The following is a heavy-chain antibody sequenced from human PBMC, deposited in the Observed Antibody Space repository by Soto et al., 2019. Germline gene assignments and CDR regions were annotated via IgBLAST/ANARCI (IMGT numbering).Heavy chain of an antibody. J-gene: IGHJ6*02. V-gene: IGHV1-8*01. CDR2: LNLNSGDT. CDR3: AKVRSSSGYYYYYYGMDV. CDR1: GYTFTSYD. Sequence: ASVKVSCKASGYTFTSYDINWVRQATGQGLEWMGWLNLNSGDTGYADSVKGRFTISRDNSKNTLYLQMNSLRAEDTAVYYCAKVRSSSGYYYYYYGMDVWGQGTTVNVSS. D-gene: IGHD3-22*01.